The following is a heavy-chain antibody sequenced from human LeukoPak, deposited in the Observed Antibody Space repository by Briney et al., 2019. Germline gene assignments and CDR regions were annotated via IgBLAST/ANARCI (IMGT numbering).Heavy chain of an antibody. Sequence: SETLSLTCTVSGGSISSYHWSWIRQPPGKGLEWIGYIYSSGSTDYNPSLKSRVTISVDTSKSQVSLKLSSVTAADTAIYYCARDPSTFYFDYWGQGALVTVSS. CDR3: ARDPSTFYFDY. CDR1: GGSISSYH. D-gene: IGHD3-16*01. CDR2: IYSSGST. J-gene: IGHJ4*02. V-gene: IGHV4-59*12.